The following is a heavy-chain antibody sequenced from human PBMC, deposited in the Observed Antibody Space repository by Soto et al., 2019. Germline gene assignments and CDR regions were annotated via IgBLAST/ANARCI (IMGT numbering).Heavy chain of an antibody. CDR1: GGSIRSSSYY. Sequence: QLQPQESGPGLVKPSETLSLTCTVSGGSIRSSSYYWGWIRQPPGKGLEWIGSIYYSGITYYNPSLKSRVTISVDTSKNQFSLKLSSVTAADTAVYYCARRDLYYYYMDVWGKGTTVTVSS. J-gene: IGHJ6*03. CDR3: ARRDLYYYYMDV. V-gene: IGHV4-39*01. CDR2: IYYSGIT.